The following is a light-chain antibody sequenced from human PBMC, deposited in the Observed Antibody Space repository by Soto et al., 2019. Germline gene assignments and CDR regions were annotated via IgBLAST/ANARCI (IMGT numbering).Light chain of an antibody. CDR3: QQYGGAPRIT. V-gene: IGKV3-20*01. J-gene: IGKJ5*01. CDR2: GAS. CDR1: QSVSSSY. Sequence: EIVLTQSPGTLSLSPGERATLSCRAIQSVSSSYLAWYQHKPGQAPRLLISGASSRATGIPDRFSGSGSGTDFTLTISRLEPEDFAVYFCQQYGGAPRITFGQGTRLEIK.